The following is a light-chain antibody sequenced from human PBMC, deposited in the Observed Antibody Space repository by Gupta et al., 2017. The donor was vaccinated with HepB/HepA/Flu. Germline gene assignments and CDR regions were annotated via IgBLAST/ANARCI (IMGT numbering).Light chain of an antibody. CDR2: GAS. V-gene: IGKV3-15*01. J-gene: IGKJ1*01. CDR1: QSVSSN. CDR3: QQCNNWPRT. Sequence: EIVMTQSPATLSVSSGESATLPCRASQSVSSNLALYQQKTGQSPRLPIYGASTRAPRIPARFSCSGSGAEFTRTISSLQSEHFALYGCQQCNNWPRTFGQGTKVEIK.